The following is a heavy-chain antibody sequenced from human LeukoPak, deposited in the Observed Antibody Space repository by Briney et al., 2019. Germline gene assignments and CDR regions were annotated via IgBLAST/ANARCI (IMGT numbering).Heavy chain of an antibody. J-gene: IGHJ5*01. CDR2: INHSRST. Sequence: SETLSLTCAVYGGSFSGYYWSWIRQPPGKGLEWIGEINHSRSTNYNPSLKSRVTISVDTSKNQFSLKLSSVTAADTAVYYCARGGREWLVRRPYNGFDPWGQGTLVTVSS. CDR3: ARGGREWLVRRPYNGFDP. CDR1: GGSFSGYY. D-gene: IGHD6-19*01. V-gene: IGHV4-34*01.